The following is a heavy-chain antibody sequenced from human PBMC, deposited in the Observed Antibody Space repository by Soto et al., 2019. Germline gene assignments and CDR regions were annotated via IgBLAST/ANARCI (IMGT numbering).Heavy chain of an antibody. Sequence: GGSLRLSCAASGFTFSSYSMNWVRQAPGKGLEWVSSISSSSSYIYYADSVKGRFTISRDNAKNSLYLQMNSLRAEDTAVYYCARGRGYSSSWVRWFDPWGQGTLVTVSS. CDR2: ISSSSSYI. D-gene: IGHD6-13*01. V-gene: IGHV3-21*01. J-gene: IGHJ5*02. CDR3: ARGRGYSSSWVRWFDP. CDR1: GFTFSSYS.